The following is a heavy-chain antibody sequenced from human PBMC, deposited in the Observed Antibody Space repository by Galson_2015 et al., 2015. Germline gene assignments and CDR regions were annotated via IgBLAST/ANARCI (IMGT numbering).Heavy chain of an antibody. CDR1: GFTFCSDW. CDR2: INSDGTSK. D-gene: IGHD3-16*01. Sequence: SLRLSCAASGFTFCSDWMHWVRQAPGKGLVWISRINSDGTSKTYADSVKGRFTISRDNAKNTLYLQMNSLRAEDTAVYYCARDPLWDRTVGFDYWGQGTLVTVSS. V-gene: IGHV3-74*01. CDR3: ARDPLWDRTVGFDY. J-gene: IGHJ4*02.